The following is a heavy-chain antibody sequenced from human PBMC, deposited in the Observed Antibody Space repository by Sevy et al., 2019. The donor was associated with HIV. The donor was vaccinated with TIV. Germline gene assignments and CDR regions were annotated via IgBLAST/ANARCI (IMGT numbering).Heavy chain of an antibody. J-gene: IGHJ4*02. CDR3: ACASGYSYGGIDY. V-gene: IGHV4-59*01. CDR1: GGSISSNY. Sequence: SETLSLTCTVSGGSISSNYWSWIRQPPGKGLEWIGYIYSSGSSYHPSLKSRVSITMDTSKNQFSLALNSVTAADTAVYYCACASGYSYGGIDYWGQGTLVTVSS. CDR2: IYSSGSS. D-gene: IGHD5-18*01.